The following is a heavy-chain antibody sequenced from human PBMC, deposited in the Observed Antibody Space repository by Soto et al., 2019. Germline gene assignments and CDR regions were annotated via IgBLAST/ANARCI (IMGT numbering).Heavy chain of an antibody. CDR3: AAYLPAADKHYFDF. J-gene: IGHJ4*02. Sequence: QVQLQESGPGLVKPSETLSFTCAVSGGSISSYCWSWIRQPPGKGLEYIGCINYSGSTNYNPSLKSRVSISVDTSKNQFSLRLSSVTAADTAVYYCAAYLPAADKHYFDFWGQGTLVTVSS. CDR2: INYSGST. V-gene: IGHV4-59*01. CDR1: GGSISSYC. D-gene: IGHD6-13*01.